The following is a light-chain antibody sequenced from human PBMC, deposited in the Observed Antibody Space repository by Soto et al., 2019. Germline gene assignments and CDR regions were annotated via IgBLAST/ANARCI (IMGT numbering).Light chain of an antibody. CDR1: SSDVGAYNY. V-gene: IGLV2-8*01. Sequence: QSALTQPPSASGSPGQSVTIYCTGTSSDVGAYNYVSWYQQHPGKAPKLIIHEVSKRPSGVPDRFFGSKSGNTASLTVSGLQAEDEADYYCSSYAGNNNGVFGGGTKLTVL. CDR2: EVS. CDR3: SSYAGNNNGV. J-gene: IGLJ3*02.